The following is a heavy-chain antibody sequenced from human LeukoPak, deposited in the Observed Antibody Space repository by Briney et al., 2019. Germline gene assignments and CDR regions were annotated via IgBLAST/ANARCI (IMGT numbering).Heavy chain of an antibody. CDR1: GYTFTSYG. J-gene: IGHJ5*02. Sequence: AXXKXSCKASGYTFTSYGISWVRQAPGQGLEWMGWINPNSGGTNYSQKFKGRVTMTRHTSISTAYMELSRLRSDDTAVYYCARDAVGNDFWSGYYTVDPFDLWGQGTLVTVSS. CDR3: ARDAVGNDFWSGYYTVDPFDL. D-gene: IGHD3-3*01. CDR2: INPNSGGT. V-gene: IGHV1-2*02.